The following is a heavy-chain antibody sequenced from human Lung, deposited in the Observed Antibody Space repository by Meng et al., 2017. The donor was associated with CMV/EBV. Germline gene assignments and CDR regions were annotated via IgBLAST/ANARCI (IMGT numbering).Heavy chain of an antibody. V-gene: IGHV3-73*01. CDR2: IRSKANSYAT. CDR3: TRWRSRISVTPYYYYGMDV. J-gene: IGHJ6*02. D-gene: IGHD2-2*01. Sequence: GESLKISCAASGFTFSGCAMHWVRQASGKGLEWVGRIRSKANSYATAYAASEKGRFTISRDVSKNTAYLQVNSLKTEDTAVYYCTRWRSRISVTPYYYYGMDVWGQGXTVTVSS. CDR1: GFTFSGCA.